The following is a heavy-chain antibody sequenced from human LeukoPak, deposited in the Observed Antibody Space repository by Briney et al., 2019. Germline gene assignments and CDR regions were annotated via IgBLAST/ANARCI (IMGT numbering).Heavy chain of an antibody. CDR2: ITTSGDGT. CDR1: GFTFSAYP. D-gene: IGHD1-26*01. CDR3: ARGGESYEF. J-gene: IGHJ4*02. V-gene: IGHV3-64*01. Sequence: PGGSLRLSCAASGFTFSAYPMHWVRQAPGKGLEYVSAITTSGDGTYYANSVKGRFTISRDNSKSTLYLQMGSLRPDDMGVYYCARGGESYEFWGQGTLVTVSS.